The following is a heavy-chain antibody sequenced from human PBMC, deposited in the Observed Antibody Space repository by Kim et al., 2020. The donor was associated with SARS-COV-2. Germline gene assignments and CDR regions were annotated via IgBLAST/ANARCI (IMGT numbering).Heavy chain of an antibody. CDR2: IYYSGST. CDR1: GGSISSSNW. J-gene: IGHJ4*02. D-gene: IGHD3-16*02. V-gene: IGHV4-4*02. Sequence: SETLSLTCAVSGGSISSSNWWSWVRQPPGKGLEWIGEIYYSGSTNYNPSLKSRVTISVDKSKNQFSLKLSSVTAADTAVYYCARDYYDYIWGSYRQYYFDYWGQGVLLTVSS. CDR3: ARDYYDYIWGSYRQYYFDY.